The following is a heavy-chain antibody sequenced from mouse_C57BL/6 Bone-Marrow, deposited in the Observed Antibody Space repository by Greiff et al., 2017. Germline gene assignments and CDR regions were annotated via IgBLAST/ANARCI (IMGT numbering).Heavy chain of an antibody. Sequence: VQRVESGPELVKPGASVKISCKASGYSFTSYYIHWVKQRPGQGLEWIGWIYPGSGNTKYNEKFKGKATLTADTASSTAYMQLSSLTSEDSAVYYCARRGLVDYWGQGTSVTVSS. CDR3: ARRGLVDY. CDR1: GYSFTSYY. CDR2: IYPGSGNT. D-gene: IGHD3-3*01. J-gene: IGHJ4*01. V-gene: IGHV1-66*01.